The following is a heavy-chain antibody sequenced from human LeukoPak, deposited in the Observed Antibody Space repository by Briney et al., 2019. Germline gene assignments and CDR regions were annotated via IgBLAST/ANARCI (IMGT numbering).Heavy chain of an antibody. CDR3: AKDQVVITTTGPWFDP. CDR1: GFTFSSYA. J-gene: IGHJ5*02. Sequence: GGSLRLSCAVSGFTFSSYAINWVRQAPGKGLEWVSSISGSSGSTFYADSVKGRFTISRDNSKNTLYLQMNSLRAEDTAVYYCAKDQVVITTTGPWFDPWGQGTLVTVSS. D-gene: IGHD3-22*01. CDR2: ISGSSGST. V-gene: IGHV3-23*01.